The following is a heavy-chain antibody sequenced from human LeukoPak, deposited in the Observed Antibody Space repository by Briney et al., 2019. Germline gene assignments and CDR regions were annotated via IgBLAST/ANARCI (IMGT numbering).Heavy chain of an antibody. CDR1: GVSISSSNSY. D-gene: IGHD1-1*01. V-gene: IGHV4-61*05. CDR2: IYNSGSN. J-gene: IGHJ6*03. Sequence: SETLSLTCTVSGVSISSSNSYWGWLRQPPGRGLEWVGYIYNSGSNNYNPPLKSRITISENTSNNQFSLKLSSVTAADTAVYYCARAVQQERPPPLIGYYYMDVWGKGTTVTVSS. CDR3: ARAVQQERPPPLIGYYYMDV.